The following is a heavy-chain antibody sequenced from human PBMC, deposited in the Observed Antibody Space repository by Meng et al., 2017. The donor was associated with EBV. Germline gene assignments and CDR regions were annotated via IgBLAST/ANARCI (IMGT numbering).Heavy chain of an antibody. Sequence: RVESGAWWRKPGCSLKVSCKASGGTFSSFGISWVPQAPGQGLEWMGGIIPIFGTANYAQKFQGRVTITADKSTSTAYMELSSLRSEDTAVYYCARAKIAAAGRLDYWGQGTLVTVSS. CDR3: ARAKIAAAGRLDY. J-gene: IGHJ4*02. D-gene: IGHD6-13*01. CDR1: GGTFSSFG. CDR2: IIPIFGTA. V-gene: IGHV1-69*06.